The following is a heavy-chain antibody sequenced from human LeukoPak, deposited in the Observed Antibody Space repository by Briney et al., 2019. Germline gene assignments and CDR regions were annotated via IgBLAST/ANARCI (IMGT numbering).Heavy chain of an antibody. CDR1: GFTFDDYA. V-gene: IGHV3-9*01. D-gene: IGHD6-19*01. CDR2: ISWNSGSI. J-gene: IGHJ6*03. Sequence: PGRSLRLSCAASGFTFDDYAMHWVRQAPGKGLEWVSGISWNSGSIGYADSVKGRFTISRDNAKNSLYLQMNSLRAEDTAVYYCASVAGTGYYYYYMDVWGKGTTATVSS. CDR3: ASVAGTGYYYYYMDV.